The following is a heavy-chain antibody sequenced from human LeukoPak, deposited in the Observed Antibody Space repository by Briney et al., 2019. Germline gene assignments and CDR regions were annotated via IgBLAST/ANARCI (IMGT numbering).Heavy chain of an antibody. CDR1: GGSISTYY. CDR2: IYYSGST. V-gene: IGHV4-39*07. D-gene: IGHD3-16*01. J-gene: IGHJ4*02. Sequence: SETLSLTCTVSGGSISTYYWSWFRQPPGKGLEWIGSIYYSGSTYYNPSLKSRVTISVDTSKNQFSLKLSSVTAADTAVYYCARTLGGGAYFDYWGQGTLVTVSS. CDR3: ARTLGGGAYFDY.